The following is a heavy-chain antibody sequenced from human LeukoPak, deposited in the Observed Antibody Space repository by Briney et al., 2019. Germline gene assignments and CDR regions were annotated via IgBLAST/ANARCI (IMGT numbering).Heavy chain of an antibody. CDR2: ISYDGSNK. CDR3: ATARQYSNSWYSDY. D-gene: IGHD6-13*01. CDR1: GFTFRSYG. V-gene: IGHV3-30*03. J-gene: IGHJ4*02. Sequence: GRSLRLSCAASGFTFRSYGMHWVRQAPGKGLEWVAVISYDGSNKNYADSVKGRFTISRDNSKNTLYLQMNSLRAEDTAVYYCATARQYSNSWYSDYWGQGTLVTVSS.